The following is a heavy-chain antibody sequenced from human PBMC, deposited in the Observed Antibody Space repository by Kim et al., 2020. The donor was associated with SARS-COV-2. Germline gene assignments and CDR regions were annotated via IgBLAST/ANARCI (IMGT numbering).Heavy chain of an antibody. D-gene: IGHD6-19*01. CDR3: AKAHSIGWYYFDC. Sequence: YADTVKGRFNISRDNSKNTLYLQMNSLRSENTAVYYCAKAHSIGWYYFDCWGQGALVTVSS. V-gene: IGHV3-30*02. J-gene: IGHJ4*02.